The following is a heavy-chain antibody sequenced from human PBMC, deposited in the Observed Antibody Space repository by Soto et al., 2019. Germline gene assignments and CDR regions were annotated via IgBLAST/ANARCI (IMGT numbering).Heavy chain of an antibody. V-gene: IGHV3-23*01. CDR3: AKFEGHPLEYWYLDF. J-gene: IGHJ2*01. CDR1: GFTFSAYA. Sequence: EVQLLESGGGLVQPGGSLRLSCAASGFTFSAYAMGWVRQAPGKGLEWVSTIHGGGGATHYADSVKGRFTISRDDSKNTLDAQKNSLRAEDTAVYYCAKFEGHPLEYWYLDFWGRGTLVTVSS. CDR2: IHGGGGAT. D-gene: IGHD1-1*01.